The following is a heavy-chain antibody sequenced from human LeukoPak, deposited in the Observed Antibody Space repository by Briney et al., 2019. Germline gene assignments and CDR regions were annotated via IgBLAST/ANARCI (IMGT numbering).Heavy chain of an antibody. CDR1: GSSFTSYW. Sequence: GESLQISCQGSGSSFTSYWIGWVRQMPGKGLEWMGIIYPGDSDTRYSPSFQGQVTISADKSISTAYLQWSSLKASDTAMYYCARRRPLSYYYDSSGYYPGWFDYWGQGTLVTVSS. V-gene: IGHV5-51*01. D-gene: IGHD3-22*01. CDR3: ARRRPLSYYYDSSGYYPGWFDY. J-gene: IGHJ4*02. CDR2: IYPGDSDT.